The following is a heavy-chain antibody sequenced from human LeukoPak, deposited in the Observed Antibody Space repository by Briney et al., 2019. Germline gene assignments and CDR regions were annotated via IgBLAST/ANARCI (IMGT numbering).Heavy chain of an antibody. CDR2: ISSSSSYI. CDR3: ARGSSSGWYSS. D-gene: IGHD6-19*01. J-gene: IGHJ4*02. Sequence: GGSLRLSCAASGFTFSSYSMNWGRQASGKGLEWVSSISSSSSYIYYADSVKGRFTISRDNAKNSLYLQMNSLRAEDTAVYYCARGSSSGWYSSWGQGTLVTVSS. CDR1: GFTFSSYS. V-gene: IGHV3-21*01.